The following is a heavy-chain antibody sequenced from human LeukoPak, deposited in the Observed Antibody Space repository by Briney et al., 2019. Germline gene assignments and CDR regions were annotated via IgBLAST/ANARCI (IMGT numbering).Heavy chain of an antibody. CDR1: GFTFSSYA. Sequence: GGSLRLSCAASGFTFSSYAMSWVRQAPGKGLEWVSAISGSGGSTYYADSVKGRFTISRDNSKNTLYLQMNSLRAEDTAVYYCAFRLRLGKLSAYYFDYWGQGTLVTVSS. CDR3: AFRLRLGKLSAYYFDY. J-gene: IGHJ4*02. CDR2: ISGSGGST. V-gene: IGHV3-23*01. D-gene: IGHD3-16*02.